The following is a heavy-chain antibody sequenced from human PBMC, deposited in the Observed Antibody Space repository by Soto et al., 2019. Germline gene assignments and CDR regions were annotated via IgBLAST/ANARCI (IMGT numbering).Heavy chain of an antibody. CDR3: ALALGTTTGLDY. V-gene: IGHV4-31*02. CDR2: IFNSGTT. CDR1: GASTVSHYH. Sequence: QVQLQESGPGLVKPSQTLSLTCSVSGASTVSHYHWTWIRQPPGKGLEWMGYIFNSGTTFYNPALTRRLSISMDTSGNHFSLELRSVTAADTAVYYCALALGTTTGLDYWGQGTLVTVSS. J-gene: IGHJ4*02. D-gene: IGHD1-7*01.